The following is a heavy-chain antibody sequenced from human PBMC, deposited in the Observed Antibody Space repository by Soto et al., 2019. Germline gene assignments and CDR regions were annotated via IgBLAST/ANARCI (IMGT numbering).Heavy chain of an antibody. V-gene: IGHV4-61*01. CDR1: VGSVSSGSYY. Sequence: SETLSLTCTFSVGSVSSGSYYCSWIRQPPWKGLEWIGYIYYSGSTNYNPSLKSRVTISVDTSKNQFSLKLSSVTAADTAVYYCARDSSWIRDYYYGMDVWGQRTTGTVSS. CDR3: ARDSSWIRDYYYGMDV. CDR2: IYYSGST. D-gene: IGHD5-18*01. J-gene: IGHJ6*02.